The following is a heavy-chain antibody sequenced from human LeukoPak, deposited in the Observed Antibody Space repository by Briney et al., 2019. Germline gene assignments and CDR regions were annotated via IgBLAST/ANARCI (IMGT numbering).Heavy chain of an antibody. D-gene: IGHD3-10*01. CDR3: AKDLDDYYGSGSRMGVDY. CDR2: ISYDGSNK. Sequence: GGSLRLSCAASGFTFSSYGMHWVRQAPGKGLEWVAVISYDGSNKYYADSVKGRFTISRDNSKNTLYLQMNSLRAEDTAVYYCAKDLDDYYGSGSRMGVDYWGQGTLVTVSS. J-gene: IGHJ4*02. CDR1: GFTFSSYG. V-gene: IGHV3-30*18.